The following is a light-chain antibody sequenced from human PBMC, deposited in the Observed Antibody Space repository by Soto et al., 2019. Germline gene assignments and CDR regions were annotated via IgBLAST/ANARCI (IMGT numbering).Light chain of an antibody. V-gene: IGKV2-28*01. CDR1: QSLLHSNGYNY. CDR3: MQALQTPYT. Sequence: DIVMTQSPLSLPVTPGEPASISCRSSQSLLHSNGYNYLDWYLQKPGQSPQLLIYLGSNRASGVPDRFSGSGSGKDFTLKISRVEAEDVGVYYCMQALQTPYTFCQGTKLEIK. J-gene: IGKJ2*01. CDR2: LGS.